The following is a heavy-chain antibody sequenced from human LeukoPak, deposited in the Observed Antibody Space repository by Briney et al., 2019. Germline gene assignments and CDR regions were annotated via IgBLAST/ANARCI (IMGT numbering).Heavy chain of an antibody. D-gene: IGHD3-16*02. CDR2: INPSGGSA. CDR1: GYTFISYY. CDR3: AKEAGIYDYVWGSYRPTAPAGPIDY. V-gene: IGHV1-46*01. J-gene: IGHJ4*02. Sequence: GASVKVSCKASGYTFISYYIHWVRQAPGQGLEWMAIINPSGGSATYAQKFQGRVTMTRDTSTSTVYMELTSLRAEDTAVYYCAKEAGIYDYVWGSYRPTAPAGPIDYWGQGTLVTVSS.